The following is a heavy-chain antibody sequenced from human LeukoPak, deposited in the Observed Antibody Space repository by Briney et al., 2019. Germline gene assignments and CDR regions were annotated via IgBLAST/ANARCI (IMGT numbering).Heavy chain of an antibody. CDR3: ARDLPLVVPAAMGAPEGFDY. J-gene: IGHJ4*02. CDR1: GYTFTSYG. CDR2: ISAYNGNT. V-gene: IGHV1-18*01. D-gene: IGHD2-2*01. Sequence: ASVKVSCKASGYTFTSYGISWVLQAPGQGLEWMGWISAYNGNTNYAQNLQGRVTMTTDTSTSTAYMELRSLRSDDTAVYYCARDLPLVVPAAMGAPEGFDYWGQGTLVTVSS.